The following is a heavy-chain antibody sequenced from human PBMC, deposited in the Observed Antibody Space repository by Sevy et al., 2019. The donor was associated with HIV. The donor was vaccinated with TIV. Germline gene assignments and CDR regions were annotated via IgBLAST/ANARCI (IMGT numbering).Heavy chain of an antibody. CDR1: GGSISSYY. CDR2: IYYSGSA. V-gene: IGHV4-59*01. J-gene: IGHJ6*02. CDR3: ARVGCSSTSCYEDYYYYGKDV. Sequence: SETLSLTCSVSGGSISSYYWSWIRQPPGKGLEWIGYIYYSGSANYDPSLKSRVTITVDTSKNQFSLKLSSLTAADTAVYYCARVGCSSTSCYEDYYYYGKDVWGQGTTVTVSS. D-gene: IGHD2-2*01.